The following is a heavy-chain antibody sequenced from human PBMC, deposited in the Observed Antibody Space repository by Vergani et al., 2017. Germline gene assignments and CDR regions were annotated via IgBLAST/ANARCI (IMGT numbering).Heavy chain of an antibody. CDR2: ISYDGSNK. J-gene: IGHJ4*02. CDR1: GFTFSSYA. Sequence: QVQLVESGGGVVQPGRSLRLSCAASGFTFSSYAMHWVRQAPGKGLEWVAVISYDGSNKYYADSVKGRFTISRDNSKNTLYLQMNSLRAEDTAVYYCAKGRTYYYDSSRDYWGQGTLVTVSS. CDR3: AKGRTYYYDSSRDY. V-gene: IGHV3-30-3*01. D-gene: IGHD3-22*01.